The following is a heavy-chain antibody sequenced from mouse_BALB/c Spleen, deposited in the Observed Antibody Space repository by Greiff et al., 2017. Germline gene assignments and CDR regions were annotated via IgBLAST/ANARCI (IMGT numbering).Heavy chain of an antibody. D-gene: IGHD2-13*01. CDR2: ISSGGST. CDR1: GFTFSSYA. V-gene: IGHV5-6-5*01. CDR3: AREGELYAMDY. Sequence: EVQGVESGGGLVKPGGSLKLSCAASGFTFSSYAMSWVRQTPEKRLEWVASISSGGSTYYPDSVKGRFTISRDNARNILYLQMSSLRSEDTAMYYCAREGELYAMDYWGQGTSVTVSS. J-gene: IGHJ4*01.